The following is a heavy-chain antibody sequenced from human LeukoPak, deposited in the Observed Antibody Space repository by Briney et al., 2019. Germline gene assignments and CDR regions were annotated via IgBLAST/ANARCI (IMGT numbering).Heavy chain of an antibody. CDR1: GDSVTNHQ. V-gene: IGHV4-59*02. CDR2: IHHSGST. CDR3: ARYPLAFDF. D-gene: IGHD6-6*01. J-gene: IGHJ4*02. Sequence: SETLSLTCTVSGDSVTNHQWSWVRQPPGKGLEWIAYIHHSGSTNYNPSLRNRVTISIDTSKNQFSLRLISVTAADTAVYYCARYPLAFDFWGQGILVTVSS.